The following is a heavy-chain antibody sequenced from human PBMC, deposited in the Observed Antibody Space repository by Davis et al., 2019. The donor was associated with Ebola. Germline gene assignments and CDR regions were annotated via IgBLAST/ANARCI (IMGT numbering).Heavy chain of an antibody. D-gene: IGHD6-13*01. V-gene: IGHV4-34*01. J-gene: IGHJ5*02. CDR2: INHSGST. Sequence: GSLRLSCAVYGGSFSDYYWSWIRQPPGKGLEWIGEINHSGSTNYNPSLKSRVTISVDTSKNQFSLKLSSVTAADTAVYYCARGRYSSRFPWFDPWGQGTLVTVSS. CDR1: GGSFSDYY. CDR3: ARGRYSSRFPWFDP.